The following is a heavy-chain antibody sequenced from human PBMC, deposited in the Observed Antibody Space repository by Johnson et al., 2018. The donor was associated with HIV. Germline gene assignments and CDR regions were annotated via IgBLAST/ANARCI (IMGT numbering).Heavy chain of an antibody. CDR2: MSGSGGST. D-gene: IGHD1-1*01. CDR3: ATDILFGTTRSDHDAFDT. Sequence: VQLVESGGGLVQPGGSLRLSCAASGFAFSNYAMSWVRQAPGKGLEWVSAMSGSGGSTYYADSVKGRFTISRDNSKNILYLQVSSLRLEDTAVYYCATDILFGTTRSDHDAFDTWGQGTMVTVSS. J-gene: IGHJ3*02. V-gene: IGHV3-23*04. CDR1: GFAFSNYA.